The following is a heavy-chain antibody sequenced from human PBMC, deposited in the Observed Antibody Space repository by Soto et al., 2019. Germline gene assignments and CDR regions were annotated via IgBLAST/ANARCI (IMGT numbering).Heavy chain of an antibody. Sequence: GTSVKLSCEACGGRFRSYAISWVRQAPGQGLEWMGGIIPIFGTANYAQKFQGRVTITADESTSTAYMELSSLRSEDTAVYYCARDPPPYDTYYDILAGSAHWGQGTLVTVSS. CDR3: ARDPPPYDTYYDILAGSAH. V-gene: IGHV1-69*13. J-gene: IGHJ5*02. D-gene: IGHD3-9*01. CDR2: IIPIFGTA. CDR1: GGRFRSYA.